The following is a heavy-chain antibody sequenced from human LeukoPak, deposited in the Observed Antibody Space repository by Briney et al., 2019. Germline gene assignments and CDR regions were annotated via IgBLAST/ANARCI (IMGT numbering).Heavy chain of an antibody. J-gene: IGHJ4*02. CDR2: INPEKRDT. D-gene: IGHD5-12*01. V-gene: IGHV1-2*02. CDR3: AKKVRGPSHPLDF. CDR1: GYTFTGYA. Sequence: ASVKVSCKASGYTFTGYAIRWVRQAPGQGLEWMGWINPEKRDTGYAHKFQGRVTMTSDTSISTAYMELSSLRSDDTAVYYCAKKVRGPSHPLDFWGQGTLVTVSS.